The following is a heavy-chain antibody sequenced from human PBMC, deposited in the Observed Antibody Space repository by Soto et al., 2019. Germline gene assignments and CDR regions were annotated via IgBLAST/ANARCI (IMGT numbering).Heavy chain of an antibody. CDR1: GYTFSRYG. D-gene: IGHD2-8*01. J-gene: IGHJ6*02. Sequence: QGQLVQSGPEAKKPGASVKVSCKASGYTFSRYGISWVRQAPGQGLEWMGWISGHNGDTKYAQKVQGRVTMTIDTSTYRAYMEWGSLTSDDTAIYYCAKNGQPPYYYYGMDVWGRGTTVTVSS. CDR3: AKNGQPPYYYYGMDV. V-gene: IGHV1-18*01. CDR2: ISGHNGDT.